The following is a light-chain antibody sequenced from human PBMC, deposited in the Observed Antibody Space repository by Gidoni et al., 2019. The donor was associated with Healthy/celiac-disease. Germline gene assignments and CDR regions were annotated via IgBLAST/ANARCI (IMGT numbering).Light chain of an antibody. J-gene: IGLJ3*02. Sequence: QSVLTQPPSASGTPGQRVTISCSGSSSNIGSNYVYWYQQRPGTAPKLLIYRNNQRPSGVPDRFSGSKSGTSASLAISGLRSEDEADYYCAAWDDSLSSGVFGGGTKLTVL. CDR2: RNN. CDR1: SSNIGSNY. V-gene: IGLV1-47*01. CDR3: AAWDDSLSSGV.